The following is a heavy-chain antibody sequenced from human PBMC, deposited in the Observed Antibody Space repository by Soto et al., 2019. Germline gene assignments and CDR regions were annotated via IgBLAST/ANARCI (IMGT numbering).Heavy chain of an antibody. Sequence: EVQLVESGGGLVQPGGSLRLSCAAFGFTFSSYEMNWVRQAPGKGLEWVSYISSGSSTIYYADFVKGRFTISRDNAKNSLFLQMNSLRAEDTAVYSCVRGGSWYTFDYWGQGTPVTVSS. D-gene: IGHD6-13*01. CDR2: ISSGSSTI. CDR1: GFTFSSYE. CDR3: VRGGSWYTFDY. V-gene: IGHV3-48*03. J-gene: IGHJ4*02.